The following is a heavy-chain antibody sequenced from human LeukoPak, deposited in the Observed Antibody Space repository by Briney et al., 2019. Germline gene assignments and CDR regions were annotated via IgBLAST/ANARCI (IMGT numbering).Heavy chain of an antibody. D-gene: IGHD4-11*01. Sequence: SEALSLTCAVSGGSISSSNYYWGWIRQPPGQGLEWIGSIYYSGNTYYNPSLKSRVTISVDTSKNQFSLKLSSVTAADTAVYYCVSLYDYSNYIDYWGQGTLVTVSS. CDR1: GGSISSSNYY. V-gene: IGHV4-39*01. CDR3: VSLYDYSNYIDY. J-gene: IGHJ4*02. CDR2: IYYSGNT.